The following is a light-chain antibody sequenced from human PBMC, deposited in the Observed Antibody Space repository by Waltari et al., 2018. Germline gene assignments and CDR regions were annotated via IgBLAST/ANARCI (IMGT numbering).Light chain of an antibody. CDR2: DAS. V-gene: IGKV3-15*01. CDR1: QSISSN. CDR3: QQYNNWPPWT. Sequence: EVVMTQSPATLSVSPGKRATLPGRASQSISSNLAWYQQKPGQAPSLLIYDASTRATVIPARFSGSGSGTEFTLTISSLQSEDFAVYFCQQYNNWPPWTFGQGTKVEIK. J-gene: IGKJ1*01.